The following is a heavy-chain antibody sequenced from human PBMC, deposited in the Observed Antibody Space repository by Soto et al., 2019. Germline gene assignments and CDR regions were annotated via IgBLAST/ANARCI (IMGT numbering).Heavy chain of an antibody. Sequence: EVQLIESGGGWVQPGTSLRVSCAASGFTFHEYAMHWVRQAPGKGLEWVSGFSSDGDTIAYAGSVQGRLTVFRDNAKTSLYLQMNSLRAEDTALYYCTKGGYDLIYYFGMDVWGQGTTVTVSS. D-gene: IGHD5-12*01. CDR1: GFTFHEYA. J-gene: IGHJ6*02. V-gene: IGHV3-9*01. CDR3: TKGGYDLIYYFGMDV. CDR2: FSSDGDTI.